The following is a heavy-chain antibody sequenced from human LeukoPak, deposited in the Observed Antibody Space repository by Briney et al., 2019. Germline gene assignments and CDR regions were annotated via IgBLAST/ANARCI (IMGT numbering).Heavy chain of an antibody. CDR1: GYSISSGYY. CDR2: IYHSGST. V-gene: IGHV4-38-2*02. J-gene: IGHJ4*02. Sequence: SETLSLTCTVSGYSISSGYYWGWIRQPPGKGLEWIGSIYHSGSTHYNPSLKSRVTISVDTSKNQFSLQLNSVTPEDTAVYYCARENTMVRGVINPLDYWGQGTLVTVSS. D-gene: IGHD3-10*01. CDR3: ARENTMVRGVINPLDY.